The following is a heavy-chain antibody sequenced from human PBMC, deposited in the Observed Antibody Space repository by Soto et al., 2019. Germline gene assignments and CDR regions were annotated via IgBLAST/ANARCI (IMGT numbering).Heavy chain of an antibody. D-gene: IGHD2-15*01. J-gene: IGHJ4*02. CDR2: IKEDGSEK. Sequence: PGGSLRLSCAASGFTFSNYWMTWVRDAPGKGLEWVANIKEDGSEKHYVDSVKGRFTISRDNAKNSLYLQMNSLRVEDTAVYFCSRDVVVGAKALNYWGQGALVTVSS. CDR1: GFTFSNYW. CDR3: SRDVVVGAKALNY. V-gene: IGHV3-7*01.